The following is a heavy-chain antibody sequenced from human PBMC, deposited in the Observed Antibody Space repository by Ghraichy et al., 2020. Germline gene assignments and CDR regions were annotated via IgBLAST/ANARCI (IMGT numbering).Heavy chain of an antibody. CDR2: IKQDGSEK. D-gene: IGHD6-19*01. V-gene: IGHV3-7*03. J-gene: IGHJ6*02. CDR3: ARGDSGWTNPDLYYYYYGMDV. CDR1: GFTFSSYW. Sequence: GGSLRLSCAASGFTFSSYWMSWVRQAPGKGLEWVANIKQDGSEKYYVDSVKGRFTISRDNAKNSLYLQMNSLRAEDTAVYYCARGDSGWTNPDLYYYYYGMDVWGQGTTVTVSS.